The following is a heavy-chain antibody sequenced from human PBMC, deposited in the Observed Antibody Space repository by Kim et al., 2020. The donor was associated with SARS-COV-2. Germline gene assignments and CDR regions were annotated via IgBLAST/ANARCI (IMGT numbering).Heavy chain of an antibody. CDR2: IYYSGST. Sequence: SETLSLTCTVSGGSISSGGYYWSWIRQHPGKGLEWIGYIYYSGSTYYNPSLKSRVTISVDTSKNQFSLKLSSVTAADTAVYYCARFMVRGVIITPNDDAFDIWGQGTMVTVSS. CDR1: GGSISSGGYY. J-gene: IGHJ3*02. D-gene: IGHD3-10*01. V-gene: IGHV4-31*03. CDR3: ARFMVRGVIITPNDDAFDI.